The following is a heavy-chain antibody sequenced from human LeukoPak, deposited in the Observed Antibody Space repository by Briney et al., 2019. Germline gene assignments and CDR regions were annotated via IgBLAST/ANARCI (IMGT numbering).Heavy chain of an antibody. Sequence: PGGSLRLSCAASGFTFSSYAMSWARQASGKGLEWVSTISGSGDGTYYADSVKGRFTISRDNSKNTVYLQMNSLRAGDTAVYYCAKDLDDSSGFYSYHHWGQGTLVTVSS. J-gene: IGHJ1*01. CDR2: ISGSGDGT. CDR1: GFTFSSYA. V-gene: IGHV3-23*01. D-gene: IGHD3-22*01. CDR3: AKDLDDSSGFYSYHH.